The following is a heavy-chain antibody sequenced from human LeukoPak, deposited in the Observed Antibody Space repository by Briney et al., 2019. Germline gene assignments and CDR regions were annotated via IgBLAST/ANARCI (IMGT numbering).Heavy chain of an antibody. CDR3: ARARTAAAGTRRGYNWFDP. J-gene: IGHJ5*02. V-gene: IGHV1-46*01. Sequence: ASVKVSCKASGYTFTSYYMHWVRQAPGQGLEWMGIINPSGGSTSYAQKFRGRVTMTRNTSTSTVYMELSSLRSEDTAVYYCARARTAAAGTRRGYNWFDPWGQGTLVTVSS. CDR2: INPSGGST. CDR1: GYTFTSYY. D-gene: IGHD6-13*01.